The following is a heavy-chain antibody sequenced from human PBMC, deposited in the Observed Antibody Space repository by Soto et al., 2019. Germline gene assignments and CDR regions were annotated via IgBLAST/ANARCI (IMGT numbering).Heavy chain of an antibody. CDR1: GYTFTSYD. Sequence: QVQLVQSGAEVKKPGASVKVSCKASGYTFTSYDINWVRQATGQGLEWMGWMNPNSGNTGYAQKFQGRVTMTRNTAISKAYMEMSSLRSEDTAVYYCARGDLGYCSGGSCHADYWGQGTLGNVS. V-gene: IGHV1-8*02. CDR2: MNPNSGNT. CDR3: ARGDLGYCSGGSCHADY. D-gene: IGHD2-15*01. J-gene: IGHJ4*02.